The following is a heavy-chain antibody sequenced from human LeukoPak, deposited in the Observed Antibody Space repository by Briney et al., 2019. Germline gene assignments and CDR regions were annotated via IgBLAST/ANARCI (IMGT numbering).Heavy chain of an antibody. CDR2: IYSSGST. V-gene: IGHV4-59*08. D-gene: IGHD1-26*01. Sequence: PSETLSLTCTVSGGSISDYYWSWIRQPPGKGLEWIGYIYSSGSTKYNPSLKSRVTISLDTSNNQFSLKVSSVTAADTAVYYCARHMGDRTSDNFDYWGQGTLVTVSS. J-gene: IGHJ4*02. CDR1: GGSISDYY. CDR3: ARHMGDRTSDNFDY.